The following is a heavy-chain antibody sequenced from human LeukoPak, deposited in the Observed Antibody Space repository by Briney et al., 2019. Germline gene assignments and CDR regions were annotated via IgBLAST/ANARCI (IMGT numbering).Heavy chain of an antibody. V-gene: IGHV3-7*01. D-gene: IGHD1-26*01. CDR1: GFTFSSYW. CDR3: ARARYSGSYYGYYFDY. Sequence: GGSLRLSCAASGFTFSSYWMSWVRQAPGKGLEWVANIKQDVSEKYYVDSVKGRFTISRDNAKNSLYLQMNSLRAEDTAVYYCARARYSGSYYGYYFDYWGQGTLVSVSS. CDR2: IKQDVSEK. J-gene: IGHJ4*02.